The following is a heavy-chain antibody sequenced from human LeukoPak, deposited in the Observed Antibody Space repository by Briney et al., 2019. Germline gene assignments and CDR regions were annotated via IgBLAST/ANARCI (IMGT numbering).Heavy chain of an antibody. CDR1: GFTYSAFW. J-gene: IGHJ4*02. Sequence: GGSLRLSCAASGFTYSAFWMTWVRQAPGKGLEWVANIKEDGSEKYYVDSVKGRFTISRDNAKKSVFLQMTTLRAEDTAVYFCVRGRAAAYWGQGTLVTVSS. CDR2: IKEDGSEK. V-gene: IGHV3-7*01. CDR3: VRGRAAAY.